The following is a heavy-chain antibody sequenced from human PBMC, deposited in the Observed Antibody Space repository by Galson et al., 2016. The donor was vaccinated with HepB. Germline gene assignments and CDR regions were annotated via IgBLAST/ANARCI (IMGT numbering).Heavy chain of an antibody. CDR2: IDWNQDI. CDR3: ARMCCTGSNCYLDDAAFDI. CDR1: GFSLRTSGMC. D-gene: IGHD2-15*01. Sequence: PALVKPPQTLTLTCTFSGFSLRTSGMCLSWIRQPPGKALEWLALIDWNQDIYYSTSLKTRLTISKDTSKNQVVLTMTSMDPVDTATYYCARMCCTGSNCYLDDAAFDIWGQGTMVTVSS. V-gene: IGHV2-70*01. J-gene: IGHJ3*02.